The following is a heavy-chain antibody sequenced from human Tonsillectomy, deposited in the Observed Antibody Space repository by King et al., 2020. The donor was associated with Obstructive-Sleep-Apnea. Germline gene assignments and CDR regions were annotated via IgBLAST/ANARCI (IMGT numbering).Heavy chain of an antibody. CDR3: VTAFPWDDDYVWGKNRYVRYFDS. CDR1: GFTFNNAW. CDR2: IKSNSEGGTA. V-gene: IGHV3-15*01. J-gene: IGHJ4*02. D-gene: IGHD3-16*02. Sequence: VQLVESGGGLVKPGGSLRLSCAASGFTFNNAWMSWVRQAPGKGLEWVGHIKSNSEGGTADYAAPVGGRFTISRDDSKNTLFLQMNTLKTEDTGLYYWVTAFPWDDDYVWGKNRYVRYFDSWGQGTLVTVSS.